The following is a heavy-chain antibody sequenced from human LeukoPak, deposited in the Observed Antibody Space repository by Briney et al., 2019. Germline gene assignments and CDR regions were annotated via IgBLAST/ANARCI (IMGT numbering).Heavy chain of an antibody. Sequence: PGGSLRLSCAASGFTFSSYSMNWVRQAPGKGLEWVSYISSSSSYIYYADSVKGRFTISRDNAKNSLYLQMNSLRAEDTAVYYCARDSVVVIAGGAFDIWGQGTMVTVSS. CDR1: GFTFSSYS. CDR2: ISSSSSYI. V-gene: IGHV3-21*05. D-gene: IGHD2-21*01. CDR3: ARDSVVVIAGGAFDI. J-gene: IGHJ3*02.